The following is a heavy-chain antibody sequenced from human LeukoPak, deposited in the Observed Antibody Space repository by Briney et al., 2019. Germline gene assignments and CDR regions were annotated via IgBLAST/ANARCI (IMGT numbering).Heavy chain of an antibody. D-gene: IGHD3-10*01. V-gene: IGHV3-21*01. J-gene: IGHJ2*01. Sequence: GGSLRLSCAAPGLTFSGYGMNWVRQAPGKGLEWVSSISSGGSYMYYADSLKGRFTISRDNAKNSLYLQMNSLRAEDTAVYYCARDGAKGGWYFDLWGRGTLVTVSS. CDR2: ISSGGSYM. CDR1: GLTFSGYG. CDR3: ARDGAKGGWYFDL.